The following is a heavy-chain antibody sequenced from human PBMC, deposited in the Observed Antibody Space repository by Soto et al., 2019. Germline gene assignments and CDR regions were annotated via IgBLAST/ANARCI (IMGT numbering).Heavy chain of an antibody. Sequence: PGGSLRLSCIGSGFTFGDHAMSWFRQAPGKGLEWVGFIRSKAYGGTTEYAASVKGRFTISRDDSNRIAYLQMNSQKTEDTAVYYCQYQLLTYYYGMDVWGQGTTVTVSS. J-gene: IGHJ6*02. V-gene: IGHV3-49*03. CDR3: QYQLLTYYYGMDV. CDR1: GFTFGDHA. D-gene: IGHD2-2*01. CDR2: IRSKAYGGTT.